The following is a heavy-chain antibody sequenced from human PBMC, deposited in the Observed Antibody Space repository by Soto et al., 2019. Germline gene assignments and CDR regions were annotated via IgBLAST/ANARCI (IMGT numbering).Heavy chain of an antibody. CDR2: IYYSGST. CDR3: ASPDSFHYGMDV. V-gene: IGHV4-39*01. Sequence: SETLSLTCTVSGGSISSSSYYWGWIRQPPGKGLEWIGSIYYSGSTYYNPSLKSRVTISVDTSKNQFSLKLSSVTAADTAVYYCASPDSFHYGMDVWGQGTTVTVYS. CDR1: GGSISSSSYY. J-gene: IGHJ6*02. D-gene: IGHD3-22*01.